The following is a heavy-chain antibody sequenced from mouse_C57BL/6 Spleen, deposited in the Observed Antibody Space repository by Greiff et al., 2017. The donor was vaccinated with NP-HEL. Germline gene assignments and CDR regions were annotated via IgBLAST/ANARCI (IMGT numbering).Heavy chain of an antibody. CDR1: GYSITSGYY. V-gene: IGHV3-6*01. D-gene: IGHD2-5*01. CDR2: ISYDGSN. CDR3: ARGSNSWYFDV. Sequence: ESGPGLVKPSQSLSLTCSVTGYSITSGYYWNWIRQFPGNKLEWMGYISYDGSNNYNPSLKNRISITRDTSKNQFFLKLNSVTTEDTATYYCARGSNSWYFDVWGTGTTVTVSS. J-gene: IGHJ1*03.